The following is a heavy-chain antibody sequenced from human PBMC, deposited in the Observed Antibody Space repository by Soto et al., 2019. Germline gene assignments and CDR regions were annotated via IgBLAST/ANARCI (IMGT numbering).Heavy chain of an antibody. D-gene: IGHD3-10*01. CDR3: ARDSRPYYYGSGSFFGS. V-gene: IGHV3-33*01. Sequence: GGSLRLSCAASGFTFSSYGMHWVRQAPGKGLEWVAVIWYDGSNKYYADSVKGRFTISRDNSKNTLYLQMNSLRAEDTAVYYCARDSRPYYYGSGSFFGSWGQGTLVTVSS. J-gene: IGHJ5*02. CDR1: GFTFSSYG. CDR2: IWYDGSNK.